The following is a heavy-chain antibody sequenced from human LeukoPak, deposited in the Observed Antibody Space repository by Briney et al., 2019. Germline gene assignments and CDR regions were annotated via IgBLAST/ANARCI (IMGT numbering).Heavy chain of an antibody. CDR3: VSPVRDY. Sequence: PGGSLRLSCAASGFTFSSYALTWVRQAPGKGLEWVSTITGSGGSTYYADSVKGRFTISRDNSKNTLYLQMNSLRAEDTAVCYCVSPVRDYWGQGTLVTVSS. V-gene: IGHV3-23*01. J-gene: IGHJ4*02. CDR1: GFTFSSYA. CDR2: ITGSGGST.